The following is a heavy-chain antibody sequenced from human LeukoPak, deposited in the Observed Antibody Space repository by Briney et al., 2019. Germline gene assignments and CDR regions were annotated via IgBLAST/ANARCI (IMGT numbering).Heavy chain of an antibody. J-gene: IGHJ5*02. CDR1: GFTFTNYA. CDR3: AKDGFGKWFRNWFGG. Sequence: PGGSLRLSCAASGFTFTNYAMSWVRQAPGKGLEWVSAISGSGVTTYYADSVKGRFIISRDNSKNTLYLQMNSLRAQDTALYYCAKDGFGKWFRNWFGGWGQGILVTASS. CDR2: ISGSGVTT. D-gene: IGHD3-22*01. V-gene: IGHV3-23*01.